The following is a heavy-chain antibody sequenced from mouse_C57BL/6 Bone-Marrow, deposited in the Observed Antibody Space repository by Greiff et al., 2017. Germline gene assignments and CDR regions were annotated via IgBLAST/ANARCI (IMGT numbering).Heavy chain of an antibody. CDR2: IYPGSGNT. CDR3: ARRPSYGSSYGFAY. J-gene: IGHJ3*01. D-gene: IGHD1-1*01. CDR1: GYTFTDYY. V-gene: IGHV1-76*01. Sequence: QVTLKVSGAELVRPGASVKLSCKASGYTFTDYYINWVKQRPGQGLEWIARIYPGSGNTYYNEKFKGKATLTAEKSSSTAYMQLSSLTSEDSAVYFCARRPSYGSSYGFAYWGQGTLVTVSA.